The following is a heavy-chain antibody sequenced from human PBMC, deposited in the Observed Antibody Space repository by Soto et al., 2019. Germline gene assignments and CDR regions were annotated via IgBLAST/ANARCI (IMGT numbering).Heavy chain of an antibody. CDR1: GYTFTSYD. V-gene: IGHV1-8*01. D-gene: IGHD2-2*01. Sequence: QVQLVQSGAEVKKPGASVKVSCKASGYTFTSYDINWVRQATGQGLEWMGWMNPNSGNTGCAQKFQGRVTMTRNTSISTAYMELSSLRSEDTAVYYCARGLGYCSSTSCYSGDWFDPWGQGTLVTVSS. CDR3: ARGLGYCSSTSCYSGDWFDP. CDR2: MNPNSGNT. J-gene: IGHJ5*02.